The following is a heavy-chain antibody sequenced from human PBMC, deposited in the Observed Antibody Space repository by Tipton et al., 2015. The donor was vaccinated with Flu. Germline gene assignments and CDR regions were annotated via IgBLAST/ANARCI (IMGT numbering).Heavy chain of an antibody. CDR3: ARVEWFDP. Sequence: TLSLNCAVYGGSFSGYYWSWIRQPPGKGLEWIGEINHSGSTNYNPSLKSRVTISVDTSKNQFSLKLSSVTAADTAVYYCARVEWFDPWGQGTLVTVSS. D-gene: IGHD5-24*01. J-gene: IGHJ5*02. V-gene: IGHV4-34*01. CDR2: INHSGST. CDR1: GGSFSGYY.